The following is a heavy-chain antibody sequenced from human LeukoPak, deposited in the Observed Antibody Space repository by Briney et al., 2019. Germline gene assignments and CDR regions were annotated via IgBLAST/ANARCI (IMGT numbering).Heavy chain of an antibody. V-gene: IGHV4-39*01. J-gene: IGHJ4*02. D-gene: IGHD5-24*01. Sequence: SETLSLTCIVSGDSISSSSYYWGWIRQPPGKGLEWIGSIYYRGNTYCNPSLKSRVTISVDTSKNQFSLKLSSVTAADTAVYYCARGLREMATIFDYWGQGTLVTVSS. CDR3: ARGLREMATIFDY. CDR1: GDSISSSSYY. CDR2: IYYRGNT.